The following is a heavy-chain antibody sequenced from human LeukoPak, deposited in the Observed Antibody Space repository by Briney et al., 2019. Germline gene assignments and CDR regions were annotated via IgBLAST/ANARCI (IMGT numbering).Heavy chain of an antibody. V-gene: IGHV3-23*01. CDR2: ISGSGGST. J-gene: IGHJ4*02. CDR1: GFTFSSYA. Sequence: PGGSLRLSCAASGFTFSSYAMSWARQAPGKGLEWVSAISGSGGSTYYADSVKGRFTISRDNSKNTLYLQMNSLRAEDTAVYYCAKDRTAYSSEAPFDYWGQGTLVTVSS. D-gene: IGHD6-19*01. CDR3: AKDRTAYSSEAPFDY.